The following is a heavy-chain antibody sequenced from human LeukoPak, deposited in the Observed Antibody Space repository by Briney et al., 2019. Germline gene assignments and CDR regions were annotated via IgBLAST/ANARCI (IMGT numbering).Heavy chain of an antibody. CDR3: ARAGSYKDFYYFDY. CDR1: GYTFTGYY. Sequence: ASVKVSCKASGYTFTGYYMHWVRQAPGQGLEWMGWINPNSGGTNYAQKFQGRVTMTRDTSISIAYMELSRLRSDDTAVYYCARAGSYKDFYYFDYWGQGTLVTVSS. J-gene: IGHJ4*02. CDR2: INPNSGGT. V-gene: IGHV1-2*02. D-gene: IGHD1-26*01.